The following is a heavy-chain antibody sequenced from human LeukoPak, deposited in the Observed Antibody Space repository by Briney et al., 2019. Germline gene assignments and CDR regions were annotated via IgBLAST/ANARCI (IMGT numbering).Heavy chain of an antibody. D-gene: IGHD2-15*01. V-gene: IGHV3-21*01. CDR3: ATGRDCSGGSCYSVY. J-gene: IGHJ4*02. CDR2: ISSSSSYI. CDR1: GFTFDDYG. Sequence: KSGGSLRLSCAASGFTFDDYGMNWVRQAPGKGLEWVSSISSSSSYIYYADSVKGRFTISRDNAKNSLYLQMNSLRAEDTAVYYCATGRDCSGGSCYSVYWGQGTLVTVSS.